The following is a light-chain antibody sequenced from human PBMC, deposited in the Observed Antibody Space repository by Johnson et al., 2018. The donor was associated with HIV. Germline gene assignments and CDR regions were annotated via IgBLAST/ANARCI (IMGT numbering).Light chain of an antibody. CDR3: GTWDSSLSAYV. CDR1: YSNIEHNY. Sequence: QSVLTQPPSVSAAAGQKVTISCSGTYSNIEHNYVSWYQQLPGTAPKLLIYGTTKRPSGIPDRFSGSKSGTSATLGITGLQTGDEADYYCGTWDSSLSAYVFATETKVTVL. V-gene: IGLV1-51*01. J-gene: IGLJ1*01. CDR2: GTT.